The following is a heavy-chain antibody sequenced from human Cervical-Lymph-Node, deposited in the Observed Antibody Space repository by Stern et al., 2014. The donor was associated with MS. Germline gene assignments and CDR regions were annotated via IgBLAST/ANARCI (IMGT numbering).Heavy chain of an antibody. CDR3: AKDINDYWSGPADY. CDR2: INWSGGNT. J-gene: IGHJ4*02. CDR1: GFNFADHA. V-gene: IGHV3-9*01. D-gene: IGHD3-3*01. Sequence: EVQLVESGGGLVPPGRSLRLSCAASGFNFADHALHWVRQAPGKGLEWVSGINWSGGNTGYADVVEGRFTISRDNAKNSLYLQINSLRVEDTAFYYCAKDINDYWSGPADYWGQGTLVTVSS.